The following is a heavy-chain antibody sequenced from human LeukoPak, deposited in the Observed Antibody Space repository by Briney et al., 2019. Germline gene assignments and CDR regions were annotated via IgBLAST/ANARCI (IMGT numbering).Heavy chain of an antibody. CDR2: IRYDGSNK. CDR3: AKDTSRGAAAGF. Sequence: PGGSLRLSCAASGFTFSSYGMHWVRQAPGKGLEWVAFIRYDGSNKYYADSVKGRFTISRDNSKDTLYLQMNSLRAEDTAVYYCAKDTSRGAAAGFWGQGTLVTVSS. CDR1: GFTFSSYG. V-gene: IGHV3-30*02. J-gene: IGHJ4*02. D-gene: IGHD6-13*01.